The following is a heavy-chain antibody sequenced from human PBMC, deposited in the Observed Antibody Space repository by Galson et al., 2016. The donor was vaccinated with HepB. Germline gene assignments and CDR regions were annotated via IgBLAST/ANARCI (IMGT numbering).Heavy chain of an antibody. CDR3: ARAAGAGVTSTTYYFDC. J-gene: IGHJ4*02. CDR1: GYTFTTYD. Sequence: SVKVSCKASGYTFTTYDFNWVRQATGQGLEWMGWINPNTGNTGYAQKFQGRLTMTRSASMDTAYMELSSLESEDTAVYFCARAAGAGVTSTTYYFDCWGQGTLVTVSS. CDR2: INPNTGNT. D-gene: IGHD1-26*01. V-gene: IGHV1-8*01.